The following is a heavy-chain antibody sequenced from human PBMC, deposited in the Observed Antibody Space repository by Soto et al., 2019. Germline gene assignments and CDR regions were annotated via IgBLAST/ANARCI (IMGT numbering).Heavy chain of an antibody. Sequence: PSETLSLTCTVSGDSISSADYYWSWIRQTPGKGLEWIGHIFYSGTTYYNPSLKSRLTISVDTSKNHFSLRLTSVTAADTAVYYCARFYGSGSYYGGDNWFDPWGQGTLVTVSS. CDR3: ARFYGSGSYYGGDNWFDP. CDR1: GDSISSADYY. V-gene: IGHV4-30-4*01. D-gene: IGHD3-10*01. J-gene: IGHJ5*02. CDR2: IFYSGTT.